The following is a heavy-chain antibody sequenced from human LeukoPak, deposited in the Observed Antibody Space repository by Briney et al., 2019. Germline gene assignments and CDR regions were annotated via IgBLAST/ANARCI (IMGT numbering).Heavy chain of an antibody. CDR3: ARDRLHYYGSGTYLISLGWFDP. Sequence: SETLSRTCTVSGGSISSYYWSWIRQPPGKGLEWIGYIYYSGSTNYNPSLKSRVTILVDTSNNQLSLKLSSVTAADTAVYYCARDRLHYYGSGTYLISLGWFDPWGQGTLVTVSS. V-gene: IGHV4-59*12. CDR1: GGSISSYY. D-gene: IGHD3-10*01. CDR2: IYYSGST. J-gene: IGHJ5*02.